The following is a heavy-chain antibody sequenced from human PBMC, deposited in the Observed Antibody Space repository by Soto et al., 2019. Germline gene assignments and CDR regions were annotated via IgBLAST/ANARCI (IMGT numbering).Heavy chain of an antibody. CDR3: AIIWGSYRYIDY. Sequence: SETLSLTCTVSGCSISRSTYYWGWIRQPPGKGLDWIGSFYYSGSPHYNPSLKSRVTISADTSKNQFSLNLSSVTAADTAVYYCAIIWGSYRYIDYWGPGTLVTVSS. CDR1: GCSISRSTYY. J-gene: IGHJ4*02. CDR2: FYYSGSP. D-gene: IGHD3-16*02. V-gene: IGHV4-39*01.